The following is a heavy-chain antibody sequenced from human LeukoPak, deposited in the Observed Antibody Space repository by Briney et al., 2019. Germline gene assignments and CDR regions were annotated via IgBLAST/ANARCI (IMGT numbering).Heavy chain of an antibody. Sequence: ASETLSLTCTVAGGSISSSSYYWGWIRQPPGKGLEWIGSVYHTGSTYYNPSLESRVTISVDTSKNQFCLTVTSVTAAETAVYYCARSSGRSSGYNHNFDYWGQGTLVTVSS. CDR3: ARSSGRSSGYNHNFDY. CDR1: GGSISSSSYY. CDR2: VYHTGST. D-gene: IGHD5-12*01. V-gene: IGHV4-39*07. J-gene: IGHJ4*02.